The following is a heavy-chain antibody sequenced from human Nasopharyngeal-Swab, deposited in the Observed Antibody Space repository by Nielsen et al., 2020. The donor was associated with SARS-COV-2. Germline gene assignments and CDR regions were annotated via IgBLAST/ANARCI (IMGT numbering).Heavy chain of an antibody. V-gene: IGHV1-69*06. CDR2: IIPIFGTA. Sequence: WVRQAPGQGLEWMGGIIPIFGTANYAQKFQGRVTITADKSTSTAYMELSSLRSEDTAVYYCARIIVATNYYYYYGMDVWGQGTTVTVSS. D-gene: IGHD5-12*01. J-gene: IGHJ6*02. CDR3: ARIIVATNYYYYYGMDV.